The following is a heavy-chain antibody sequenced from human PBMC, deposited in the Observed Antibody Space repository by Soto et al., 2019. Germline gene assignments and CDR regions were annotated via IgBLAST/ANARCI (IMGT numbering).Heavy chain of an antibody. CDR3: AKDYISSGYFDY. V-gene: IGHV3-23*01. J-gene: IGHJ4*02. CDR2: ISGSAGST. D-gene: IGHD6-6*01. CDR1: GFTFSSYV. Sequence: VQLLESGGGLVQPGGSLRLSCAASGFTFSSYVMSWVRQAPGQGLEWVSGISGSAGSTYYADSVKGRFTISRDNSKNTLYLQMNSLRAEDTAVYFCAKDYISSGYFDYWGQGTLVTVSS.